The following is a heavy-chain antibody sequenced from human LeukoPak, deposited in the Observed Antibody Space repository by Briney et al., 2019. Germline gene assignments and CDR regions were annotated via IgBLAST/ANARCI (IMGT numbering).Heavy chain of an antibody. CDR1: GYTFTSYY. Sequence: ASVKVSCKASGYTFTSYYMHWVRQAPGQGLEWMGWINPNSGGTNYAQKFQGRVTMTRDTSISTAYMELSRLRSDDTAVYYCARDGLYYYGSGSPSDYWGQGTLVTVSS. V-gene: IGHV1-2*02. D-gene: IGHD3-10*01. CDR3: ARDGLYYYGSGSPSDY. CDR2: INPNSGGT. J-gene: IGHJ4*02.